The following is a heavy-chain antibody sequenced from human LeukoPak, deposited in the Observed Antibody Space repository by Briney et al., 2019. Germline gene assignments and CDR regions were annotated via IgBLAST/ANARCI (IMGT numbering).Heavy chain of an antibody. D-gene: IGHD5-24*01. J-gene: IGHJ4*02. Sequence: SVKVSCKASGYTFTSYDINWVRQAPGQGLEWMGWISAYNGNTNYAQKLQGRVTMTTDTSTSTAYMELRSLRSDDTAVYYCARGPDVEMATGYWGQGTLVTVSS. CDR2: ISAYNGNT. CDR3: ARGPDVEMATGY. CDR1: GYTFTSYD. V-gene: IGHV1-18*01.